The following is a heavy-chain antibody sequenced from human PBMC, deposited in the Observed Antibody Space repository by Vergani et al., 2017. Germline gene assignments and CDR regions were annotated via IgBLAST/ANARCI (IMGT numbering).Heavy chain of an antibody. D-gene: IGHD2-15*01. CDR2: IKRDGTET. CDR3: ARISGGSAPYLHY. J-gene: IGHJ4*02. Sequence: EVHLEESGGGLVQPGGSLRLSCAASGFTFGDYYMAWIRLAPGKGLDWVASIKRDGTETFYVESVKGRFTISRDNAKTTLYLQMNSLRDEDRGVYYCARISGGSAPYLHYWGKGTLVTVAS. CDR1: GFTFGDYY. V-gene: IGHV3-7*01.